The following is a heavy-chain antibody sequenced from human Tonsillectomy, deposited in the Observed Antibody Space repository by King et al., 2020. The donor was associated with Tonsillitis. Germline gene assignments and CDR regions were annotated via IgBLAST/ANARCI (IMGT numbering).Heavy chain of an antibody. CDR3: TTDIWDYSNYGGVTY. D-gene: IGHD4-11*01. V-gene: IGHV3-15*01. CDR2: IKGKSDGGTA. Sequence: VQLVESGGGLVKPGGSLRLSCAASGLIFNNAWMSWVRQAPGKGLEWVGRIKGKSDGGTADYAAPVKDRFTISRDDSKNTLYLQMNSLKTEDTAVYYCTTDIWDYSNYGGVTYCGQGTLVTVSS. J-gene: IGHJ4*02. CDR1: GLIFNNAW.